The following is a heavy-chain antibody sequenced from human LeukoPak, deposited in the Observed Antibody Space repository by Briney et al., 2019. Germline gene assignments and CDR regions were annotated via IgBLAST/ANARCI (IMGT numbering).Heavy chain of an antibody. CDR2: INPNSGGT. V-gene: IGHV1-2*02. D-gene: IGHD3-3*01. CDR3: ARDDTYYDFWSGYHFTPHWFDP. Sequence: ASVKVSCKASGYTFTGYYMHWVRQAPGQGLEWMGWINPNSGGTNYAQKFQGRVTMTRDTSISTAYMELSRLRSDDTAVYYCARDDTYYDFWSGYHFTPHWFDPWGQGTLVTVSS. CDR1: GYTFTGYY. J-gene: IGHJ5*02.